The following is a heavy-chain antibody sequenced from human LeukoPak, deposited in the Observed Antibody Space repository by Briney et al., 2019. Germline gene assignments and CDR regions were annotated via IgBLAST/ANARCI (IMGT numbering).Heavy chain of an antibody. Sequence: ASVKVSCKASGFTFTSSAMQWVRQARGQRLEWIGWIVVGSGNTNYAQKFQERVTITRDMSTSTAYMELSSLRSEDTAVHYCAALAAEEFWSWGQGTLVTVSS. J-gene: IGHJ4*02. V-gene: IGHV1-58*02. D-gene: IGHD6-13*01. CDR3: AALAAEEFWS. CDR2: IVVGSGNT. CDR1: GFTFTSSA.